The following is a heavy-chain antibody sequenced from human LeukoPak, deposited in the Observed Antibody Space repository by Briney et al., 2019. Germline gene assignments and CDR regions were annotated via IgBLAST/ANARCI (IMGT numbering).Heavy chain of an antibody. CDR1: GFTFSDYG. CDR3: VKGQLFGDYIFDF. CDR2: IAGSGGNT. Sequence: PGGSLRLSCAGSGFTFSDYGMSWVRQAPGKGLEWVSTIAGSGGNTNYADSVKGRFTISRDNSKSTLSLTMNSLRADDTAVYYCVKGQLFGDYIFDFWGQGTLVTVSS. V-gene: IGHV3-23*01. D-gene: IGHD4-17*01. J-gene: IGHJ4*02.